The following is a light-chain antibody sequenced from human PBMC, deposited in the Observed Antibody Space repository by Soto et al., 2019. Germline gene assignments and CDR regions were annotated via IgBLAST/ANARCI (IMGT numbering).Light chain of an antibody. Sequence: ETVLTQSPGTLSLSPGERAILSCRASQSVRSNYLAWYQQKPGQAPRLLIYNSSTRATGIPDRFSGSGSGTDFTLTISRLEPEDFALYYCQQYRDLPQTFGQGTKV. V-gene: IGKV3-20*01. CDR2: NSS. CDR3: QQYRDLPQT. J-gene: IGKJ1*01. CDR1: QSVRSNY.